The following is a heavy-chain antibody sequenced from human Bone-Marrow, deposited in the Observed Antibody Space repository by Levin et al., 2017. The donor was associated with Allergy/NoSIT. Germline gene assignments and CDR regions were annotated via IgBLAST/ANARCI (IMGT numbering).Heavy chain of an antibody. CDR2: ISGSGSNT. CDR3: AGYNTSGYHSPFDY. V-gene: IGHV3-23*01. CDR1: GLIFSNYA. J-gene: IGHJ4*02. Sequence: PGGPLRLSCAASGLIFSNYAMNWVRQAPGKGLDWVSQISGSGSNTHSADPVRGRFTFSRDNSNNTVYLQMNSLRADDTAVYDCAGYNTSGYHSPFDYWGQGALVTASS. D-gene: IGHD3-22*01.